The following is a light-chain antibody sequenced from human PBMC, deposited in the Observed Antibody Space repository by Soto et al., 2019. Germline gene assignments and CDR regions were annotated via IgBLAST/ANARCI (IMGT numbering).Light chain of an antibody. CDR3: QQNKDWPGT. V-gene: IGKV3-15*01. J-gene: IGKJ1*01. CDR2: DAS. Sequence: EIVMTQSPATLSVSPGERATLSCRASQSVSSYLAWYQQKPGQAPRLLIYDASTRATGIPVRFSGSGSGTEFTLTISNLQSEDFGVYYCQQNKDWPGTFGQGTKVDIK. CDR1: QSVSSY.